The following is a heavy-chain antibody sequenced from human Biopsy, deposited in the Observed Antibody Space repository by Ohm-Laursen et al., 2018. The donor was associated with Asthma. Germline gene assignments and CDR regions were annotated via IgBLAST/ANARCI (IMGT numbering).Heavy chain of an antibody. CDR3: ARRITIFGVVQKDHGMDA. CDR2: ISYGGKT. Sequence: GTLSLTCTVSGGSMTPTSHYWDWIRQAPGKGLEWIGYISYGGKTSYNPSLKNRVTISGDTSKNQFSLRLTSLTAADTAVYFCARRITIFGVVQKDHGMDAWGQGTTVIVSS. V-gene: IGHV4-39*01. CDR1: GGSMTPTSHY. D-gene: IGHD3-3*01. J-gene: IGHJ6*02.